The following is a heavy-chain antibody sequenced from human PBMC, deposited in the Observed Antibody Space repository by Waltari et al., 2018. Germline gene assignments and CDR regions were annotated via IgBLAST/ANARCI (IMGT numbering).Heavy chain of an antibody. CDR2: ISGGSSFI. J-gene: IGHJ4*02. Sequence: EVKLVESGGGLVKPGESLSLSCVTSGFTFSGASMNWVRQAPGKGLEWVSSISGGSSFIYYADSVKGRFTISRDNAQNSLYLEMDSLRVEDTAVYHCARIRDDPFYGGSGYSAAWGQGTLVAVSS. V-gene: IGHV3-21*06. D-gene: IGHD6-19*01. CDR3: ARIRDDPFYGGSGYSAA. CDR1: GFTFSGAS.